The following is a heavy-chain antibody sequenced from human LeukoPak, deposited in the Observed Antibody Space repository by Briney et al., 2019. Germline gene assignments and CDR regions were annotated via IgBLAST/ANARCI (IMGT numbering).Heavy chain of an antibody. CDR2: ISAYNGNT. Sequence: ASVKVSCKASGYTFTSYGISLVRQAPGQGLEWMGWISAYNGNTNYAQKLQGRVTMTKDRPIRTAYMELKSLRSDDTAIYYCARKPLDYYETLDAFDLWGQGTMVIVSS. V-gene: IGHV1-18*01. CDR1: GYTFTSYG. D-gene: IGHD3-22*01. J-gene: IGHJ3*01. CDR3: ARKPLDYYETLDAFDL.